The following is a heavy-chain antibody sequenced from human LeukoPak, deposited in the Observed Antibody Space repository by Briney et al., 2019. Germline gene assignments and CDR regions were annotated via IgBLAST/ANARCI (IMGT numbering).Heavy chain of an antibody. D-gene: IGHD6-19*01. CDR2: ISHRDSTT. CDR1: GFTFSDFT. Sequence: GGSLRLSCAASGFTFSDFTMNWVRQAPGKGLEWVSYISHRDSTTSYSESVRGRFTISRDNAKNSLYLQMNSLRAEDTAIYYCTRDPNYPTYSSGWYHWGQGTLVTVSS. CDR3: TRDPNYPTYSSGWYH. J-gene: IGHJ4*02. V-gene: IGHV3-48*04.